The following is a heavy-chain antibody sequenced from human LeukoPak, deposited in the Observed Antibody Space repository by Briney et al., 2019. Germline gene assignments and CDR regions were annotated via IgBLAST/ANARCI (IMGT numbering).Heavy chain of an antibody. J-gene: IGHJ4*02. CDR3: ARLGSIAAPKGDY. D-gene: IGHD6-6*01. CDR2: IYFSGKT. CDR1: GGSINRSGYY. Sequence: SETLSLTCSVSGGSINRSGYYWGWIRQPPGKGLEWIGNIYFSGKTYYNPSLQSRVTISVDTSKNQFSLKVTSVTAADTAVYYCARLGSIAAPKGDYWGQGTLVTVSS. V-gene: IGHV4-39*01.